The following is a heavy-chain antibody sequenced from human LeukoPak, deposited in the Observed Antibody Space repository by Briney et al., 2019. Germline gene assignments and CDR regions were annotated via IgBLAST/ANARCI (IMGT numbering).Heavy chain of an antibody. D-gene: IGHD6-6*01. CDR2: MNPNSGNT. V-gene: IGHV1-8*03. Sequence: ASVKVSCKTSGYTFTIYNINWVRQAPGQGLEWMGWMNPNSGNTGYAQKFQGRVTITRNTSTSTAYMELSSLRSEDTAIYYCARADGSSSIDYYHLDVWGKGTTVTVSS. CDR1: GYTFTIYN. J-gene: IGHJ6*03. CDR3: ARADGSSSIDYYHLDV.